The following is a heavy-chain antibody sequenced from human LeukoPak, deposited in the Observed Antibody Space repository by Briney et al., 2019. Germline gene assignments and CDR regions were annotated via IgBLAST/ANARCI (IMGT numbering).Heavy chain of an antibody. CDR1: GFTFSSYW. V-gene: IGHV3-74*01. CDR3: ARGGSYGPPYYFDY. Sequence: GGSLRLSCAASGFTFSSYWMHWVRQAPGKGLVWVSRINSDGSSTSYADSVKGRFTISRDNAKNTLYLQMNSLRAEDTAVYYYARGGSYGPPYYFDYWGQGTLVTVSS. CDR2: INSDGSST. J-gene: IGHJ4*02. D-gene: IGHD5-18*01.